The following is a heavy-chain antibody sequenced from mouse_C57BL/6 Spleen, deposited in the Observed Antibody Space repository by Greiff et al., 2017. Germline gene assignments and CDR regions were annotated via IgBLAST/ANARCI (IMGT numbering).Heavy chain of an antibody. CDR2: IYPGDGDT. D-gene: IGHD1-1*01. J-gene: IGHJ4*01. V-gene: IGHV1-82*01. CDR3: ARPYGSSPYYAMDY. Sequence: QVQLQQSGPELVKPGASVKISCKASGYAFSSSWMNWVKQRPGPGLERIGRIYPGDGDTTYNGKFKGKATLTADKSSSTAYMQLSSLTSEDSAVYFCARPYGSSPYYAMDYWGQGTSVTVSS. CDR1: GYAFSSSW.